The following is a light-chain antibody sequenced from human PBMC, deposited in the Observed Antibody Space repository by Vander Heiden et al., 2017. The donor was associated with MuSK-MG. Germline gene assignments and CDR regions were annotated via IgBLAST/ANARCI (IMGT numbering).Light chain of an antibody. Sequence: DIVMTQSPESLAVSLGERATIGCKSSQTVLYTSYNKNYLAWYRQKSGQPPELLVYWASTRRSGVPDRFSGSGSATDFTLTIIGLQAEDVAIYYCHQEDNTAYTFGQGTKLEIK. CDR2: WAS. CDR1: QTVLYTSYNKNY. J-gene: IGKJ2*01. CDR3: HQEDNTAYT. V-gene: IGKV4-1*01.